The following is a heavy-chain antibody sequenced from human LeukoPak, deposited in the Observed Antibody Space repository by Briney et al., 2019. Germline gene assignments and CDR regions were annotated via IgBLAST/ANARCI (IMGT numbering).Heavy chain of an antibody. CDR2: ISAYNGNT. D-gene: IGHD4-17*01. V-gene: IGHV1-18*04. CDR3: ARVVYGDWGPDAFDI. CDR1: GYTFTGYY. J-gene: IGHJ3*02. Sequence: GASVKVSCKASGYTFTGYYMHWVRQAPGQGLEWMGWISAYNGNTNYAQKLQGRVTMTTDTSTSTAYMELRSLRSDDTAVYYCARVVYGDWGPDAFDIWGQGTMVTVSS.